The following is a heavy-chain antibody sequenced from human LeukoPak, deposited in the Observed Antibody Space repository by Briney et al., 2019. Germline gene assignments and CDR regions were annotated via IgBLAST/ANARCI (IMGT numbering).Heavy chain of an antibody. Sequence: ASVKVFCKASGYTFTSYGNSWVRQAPGQGLEWMGWISAYNGNTNYAQKLQGRVTMTTDTSTSTAYMELRSLRSDDTAVYYCARLGGPRDYYYGMDVWGQGTTVTVSS. CDR1: GYTFTSYG. CDR2: ISAYNGNT. J-gene: IGHJ6*02. D-gene: IGHD2-15*01. V-gene: IGHV1-18*01. CDR3: ARLGGPRDYYYGMDV.